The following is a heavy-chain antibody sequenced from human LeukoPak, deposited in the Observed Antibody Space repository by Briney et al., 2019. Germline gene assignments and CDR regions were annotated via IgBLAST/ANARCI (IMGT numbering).Heavy chain of an antibody. V-gene: IGHV1-2*02. D-gene: IGHD5-12*01. CDR3: ARGYSGYDPGPYNWFDP. Sequence: ASVKVSCKASGYTFTGYYMHWVRQAPAQGLEWMGWINLNSGGTNYAQKFQGRVTMTRDTSISTAYMDLSRLRSDDTAVYYCARGYSGYDPGPYNWFDPWGQGTLVTVSS. J-gene: IGHJ5*02. CDR2: INLNSGGT. CDR1: GYTFTGYY.